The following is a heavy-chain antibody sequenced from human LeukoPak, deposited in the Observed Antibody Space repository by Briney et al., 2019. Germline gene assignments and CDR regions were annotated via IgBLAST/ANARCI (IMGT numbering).Heavy chain of an antibody. J-gene: IGHJ5*02. D-gene: IGHD6-6*01. Sequence: PGGSLRLSCAASGFTFSTYSMNWVRQAPGKGLEWVSLIYSDGSTYYADSVKGRFIISRDNSANTLYLQMNSLRAEDTAVYYCARFQPIYSNSYAWFDPWGQGTLVTVSS. CDR3: ARFQPIYSNSYAWFDP. V-gene: IGHV3-53*01. CDR2: IYSDGST. CDR1: GFTFSTYS.